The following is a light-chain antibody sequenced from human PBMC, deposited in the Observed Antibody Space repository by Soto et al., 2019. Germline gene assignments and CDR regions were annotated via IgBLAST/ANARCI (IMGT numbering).Light chain of an antibody. V-gene: IGKV3-20*01. Sequence: EIVLTQSPGTLSFSPGERATLSCRASQSVSSSYLAWYQQKPGQAPRLPIYGASSRATGIPDRFSGSGSGTDFTLTVSRLEPEDFAVYYCQQYGISPYTFGQGTKLEIK. CDR3: QQYGISPYT. CDR1: QSVSSSY. CDR2: GAS. J-gene: IGKJ2*01.